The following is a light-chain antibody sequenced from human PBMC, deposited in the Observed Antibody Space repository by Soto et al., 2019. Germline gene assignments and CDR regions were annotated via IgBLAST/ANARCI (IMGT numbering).Light chain of an antibody. J-gene: IGKJ1*01. CDR1: QSISSY. V-gene: IGKV1-39*01. CDR2: AAS. CDR3: QQSYSTSWT. Sequence: DIQMTQSPSSLSASVGDRVTITCRASQSISSYLNWYQQKPGKAPKLLIYAASSLQSGVPSRFSGSGSGTEFTLTISSLQPEDFATYYCQQSYSTSWTFGQGNKVEIK.